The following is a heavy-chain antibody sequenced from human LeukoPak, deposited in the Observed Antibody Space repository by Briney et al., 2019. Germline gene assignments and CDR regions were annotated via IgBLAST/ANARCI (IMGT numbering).Heavy chain of an antibody. Sequence: GGSLRLSCAASGFTSSICDMHWVRQVPGEGLEWVSVIETAGDSYYSDSVKGRFTISRENAKNSLYLQMTSLRAGDTAVYYCARGDSSGWGLDYWGQGILVTVSS. J-gene: IGHJ4*02. CDR1: GFTSSICD. CDR3: ARGDSSGWGLDY. D-gene: IGHD6-19*01. CDR2: IETAGDS. V-gene: IGHV3-13*01.